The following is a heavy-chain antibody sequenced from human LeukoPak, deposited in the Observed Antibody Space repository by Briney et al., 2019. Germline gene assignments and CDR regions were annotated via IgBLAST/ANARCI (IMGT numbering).Heavy chain of an antibody. D-gene: IGHD2/OR15-2a*01. CDR1: GFTFNTYS. V-gene: IGHV3-21*04. J-gene: IGHJ3*02. CDR3: ARRLYIVRGAFDI. Sequence: GGSLRLSCAASGFTFNTYSMSWVRQAPGKGLEWVSIISRTSESIFYADSVKGRFTISRDNSKNTVHLQMNNLRAEDTAMYFCARRLYIVRGAFDIWGQGTMVTVSS. CDR2: ISRTSESI.